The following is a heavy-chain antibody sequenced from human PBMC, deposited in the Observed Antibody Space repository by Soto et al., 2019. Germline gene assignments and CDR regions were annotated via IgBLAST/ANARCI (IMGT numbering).Heavy chain of an antibody. J-gene: IGHJ6*03. D-gene: IGHD2-2*01. CDR1: GFTFSSYA. V-gene: IGHV3-23*01. CDR2: ISGSGDDT. Sequence: EVQLLESGGGLVQPGGSLRLSCAASGFTFSSYAMSWVRQAPGKGLEWVSAISGSGDDTYYADSVKGRFTISRDNSENRLYVQMNSLRAEDTAVYYCAEGVVPAATYYMDVWGRGTTVTVSS. CDR3: AEGVVPAATYYMDV.